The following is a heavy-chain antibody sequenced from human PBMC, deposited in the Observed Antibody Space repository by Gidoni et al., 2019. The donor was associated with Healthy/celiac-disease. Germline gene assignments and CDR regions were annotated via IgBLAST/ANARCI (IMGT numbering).Heavy chain of an antibody. CDR2: IYSGGST. V-gene: IGHV3-66*01. CDR1: GFTVSSNY. Sequence: EVQLVESGGGLVQPGGSLRLSCAASGFTVSSNYMSWVRQAPGKGLEWVSVIYSGGSTYYADSVKGRFTISRDNSKNTLYLQMNSLRAEDTAVYYCARRGQGGGPPYFDYWGQGTLVTVSS. D-gene: IGHD3-16*01. J-gene: IGHJ4*02. CDR3: ARRGQGGGPPYFDY.